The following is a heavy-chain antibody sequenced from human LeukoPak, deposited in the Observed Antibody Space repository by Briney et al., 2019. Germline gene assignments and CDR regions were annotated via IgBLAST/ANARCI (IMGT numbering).Heavy chain of an antibody. CDR1: GFTLSTYA. Sequence: PGGSLRLSCAASGFTLSTYAMSWVRQTPGKGLEWVAATSSSDAGTYHADSVRGRFTISRDNSKNTLYLQMNSLRAEDAAVYYCARDPGSHRVRYYFDYWGQGTLVTVSS. CDR2: TSSSDAGT. V-gene: IGHV3-23*01. D-gene: IGHD3-10*01. J-gene: IGHJ4*02. CDR3: ARDPGSHRVRYYFDY.